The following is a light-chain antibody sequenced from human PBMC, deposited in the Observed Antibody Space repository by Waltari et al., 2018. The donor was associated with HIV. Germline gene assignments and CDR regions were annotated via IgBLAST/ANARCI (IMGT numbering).Light chain of an antibody. Sequence: IQLTQSPSSLSAYLADNVTITCRPSHNISGFLNWYQQKPGKAPKLHVFATSSLQSGVPSRFKGSASGMDFSLTINSLHPEDFATYYCQQSFSGFSFGPGTSVD. V-gene: IGKV1-39*01. CDR1: HNISGF. CDR2: ATS. J-gene: IGKJ3*01. CDR3: QQSFSGFS.